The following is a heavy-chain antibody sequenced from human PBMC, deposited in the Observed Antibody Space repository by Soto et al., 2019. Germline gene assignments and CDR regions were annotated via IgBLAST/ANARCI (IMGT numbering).Heavy chain of an antibody. CDR1: GFTFSSYA. J-gene: IGHJ4*02. Sequence: PGGSLRLSCAASGFTFSSYAMSWVRQAPGKGLEWVSAISGSGGSTYYADSVKGRFTISRDNSKNTLYLQMNSLRAEDTTVYYCAKVSKQHVRTGYFDYWGQGTLVTVSS. CDR3: AKVSKQHVRTGYFDY. D-gene: IGHD6-6*01. CDR2: ISGSGGST. V-gene: IGHV3-23*01.